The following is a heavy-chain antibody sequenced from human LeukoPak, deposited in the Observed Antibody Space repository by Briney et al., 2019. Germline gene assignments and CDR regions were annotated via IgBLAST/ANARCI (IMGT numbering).Heavy chain of an antibody. CDR3: ASRVVGTTLSL. J-gene: IGHJ4*02. D-gene: IGHD1-26*01. Sequence: GGSLRLSCAAPGFTFSNYWMHWVRQAPGKGLLWVSRISPDGSSTTYADSVKGRFTISRDNAKNTLYLQMNSLRAEETAVYYCASRVVGTTLSLWGQGTLVTVSS. CDR2: ISPDGSST. V-gene: IGHV3-74*01. CDR1: GFTFSNYW.